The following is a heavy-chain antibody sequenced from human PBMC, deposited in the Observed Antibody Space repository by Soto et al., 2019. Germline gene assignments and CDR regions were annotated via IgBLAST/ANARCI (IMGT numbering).Heavy chain of an antibody. CDR1: GYRFHRYW. CDR2: VHPGNSDI. V-gene: IGHV5-51*01. D-gene: IGHD1-20*01. Sequence: GESLKISFKASGYRFHRYWIVWVRQMPGKGLEWMGIVHPGNSDIRYSPSFQGQVTVSVDRSISTAYLQWSSLKASDTAMYYCAALTGATFHWGQGTQVTVSS. CDR3: AALTGATFH. J-gene: IGHJ4*02.